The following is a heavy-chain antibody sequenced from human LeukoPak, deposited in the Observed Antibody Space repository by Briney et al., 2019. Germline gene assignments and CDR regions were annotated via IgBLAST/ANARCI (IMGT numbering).Heavy chain of an antibody. V-gene: IGHV3-15*01. D-gene: IGHD3-10*01. Sequence: EPGGYVILSCSASGFTFSNTWMNWVRQAPGKGLEWVGRIQSKTDGGTTEYAAPVKCRFTISRDDSKTTLYLQMNSLKTEDTAVYYCATLTVRGVINIWGQGTLVTVSS. J-gene: IGHJ4*02. CDR3: ATLTVRGVINI. CDR1: GFTFSNTW. CDR2: IQSKTDGGTT.